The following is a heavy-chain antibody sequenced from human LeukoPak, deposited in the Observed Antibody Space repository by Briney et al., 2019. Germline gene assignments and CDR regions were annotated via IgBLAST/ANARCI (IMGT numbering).Heavy chain of an antibody. V-gene: IGHV1-69*01. J-gene: IGHJ6*04. CDR2: IIPIFGTA. CDR1: GGTFSSYA. Sequence: SVKVSCTASGGTFSSYAISWVRRAPGQGLEWMGGIIPIFGTANYAQTFQGRVTITADESTSTAYMELSSLRSEDTAVYYCARAHYDILTGASYYYYGMDVWGKGTTVTVAS. D-gene: IGHD3-9*01. CDR3: ARAHYDILTGASYYYYGMDV.